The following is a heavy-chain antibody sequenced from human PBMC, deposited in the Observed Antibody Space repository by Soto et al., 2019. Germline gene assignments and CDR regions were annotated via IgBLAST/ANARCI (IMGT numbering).Heavy chain of an antibody. J-gene: IGHJ4*02. CDR1: GFTFSSYA. Sequence: GGSLRLSCAASGFTFSSYAMSWVRQAPGKGLEWVSAISGSGGSTYYADSVKGRFTISRDNSKSTLYLQMNSLRAEDTAVYYCAKDLALWFGESSGFDYWGQGTLVTVSS. CDR2: ISGSGGST. D-gene: IGHD3-10*01. CDR3: AKDLALWFGESSGFDY. V-gene: IGHV3-23*01.